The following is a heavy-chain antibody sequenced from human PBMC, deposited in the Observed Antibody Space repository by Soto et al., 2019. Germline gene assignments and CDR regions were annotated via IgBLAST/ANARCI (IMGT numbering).Heavy chain of an antibody. Sequence: QVQLQESGPGLVKPSETLSLTCTVSGGSVSSGSYYWNWIRQPPGKGLEWIGYIYYTGGTNYNPSLKSRLTISSDTSKNQFSLRLSSVTAADTAVYYCARADTVLDYWGQGTLVTVSS. CDR2: IYYTGGT. J-gene: IGHJ4*02. CDR1: GGSVSSGSYY. CDR3: ARADTVLDY. V-gene: IGHV4-61*01.